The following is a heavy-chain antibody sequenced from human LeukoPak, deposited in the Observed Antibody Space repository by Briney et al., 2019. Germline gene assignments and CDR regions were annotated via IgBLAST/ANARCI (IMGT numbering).Heavy chain of an antibody. CDR3: TKGTSSWHEFDS. V-gene: IGHV3-53*05. CDR2: IYSGGST. J-gene: IGHJ4*02. Sequence: GGSLGLSCAASGFTVSSNSMSWVRQAPGKGLEWVSVIYSGGSTCNAASVKGRFTISRDNSKPSLSLQMNNLRAEDTALYYCTKGTSSWHEFDSWGPGTLVTVSS. CDR1: GFTVSSNS. D-gene: IGHD6-13*01.